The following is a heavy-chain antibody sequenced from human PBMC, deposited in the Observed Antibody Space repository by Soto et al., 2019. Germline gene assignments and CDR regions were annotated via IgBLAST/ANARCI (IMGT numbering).Heavy chain of an antibody. CDR2: MIPIFGTA. CDR3: ARGDCSSTSCNTELPCYYYYYGMDV. V-gene: IGHV1-69*13. CDR1: RRTVSSYA. J-gene: IGHJ6*01. Sequence: SVKVYFKSYRRTVSSYAISLERQAPGQGLEWTGGMIPIFGTANYAQKFQGRVTITAYESTSTAYMELSSLRSEDTAVYYCARGDCSSTSCNTELPCYYYYYGMDVWGQGTTVTDSS. D-gene: IGHD2-2*02.